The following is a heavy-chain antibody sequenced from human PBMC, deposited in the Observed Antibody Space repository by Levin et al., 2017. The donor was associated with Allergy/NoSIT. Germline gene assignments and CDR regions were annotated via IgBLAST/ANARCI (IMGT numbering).Heavy chain of an antibody. CDR2: IYYSGST. D-gene: IGHD2-2*01. V-gene: IGHV4-39*01. CDR1: GGSISSSSYY. J-gene: IGHJ5*02. Sequence: PSQTLSLTCTVSGGSISSSSYYWGWIRQPPGKGLEWIGSIYYSGSTYYNPSLKSRVTISVDTSKNQFSLKLSSVTAADTAVYYCARGLRHCSSTSCPWFDPWGQGTLVTVSS. CDR3: ARGLRHCSSTSCPWFDP.